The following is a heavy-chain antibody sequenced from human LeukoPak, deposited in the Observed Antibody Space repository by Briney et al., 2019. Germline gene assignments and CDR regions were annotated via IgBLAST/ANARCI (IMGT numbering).Heavy chain of an antibody. D-gene: IGHD3-10*01. CDR3: ARLFGSGFGKYYFDY. J-gene: IGHJ4*02. V-gene: IGHV3-21*01. Sequence: GGSLRLSCAASGFTFSSYSMTWVRQAPGKGLEWVSSISSGSSHIYYADSVKGRFTISRDDAKKSLSLQMNSLTADDTAVYYCARLFGSGFGKYYFDYWGQGTLVTVSS. CDR2: ISSGSSHI. CDR1: GFTFSSYS.